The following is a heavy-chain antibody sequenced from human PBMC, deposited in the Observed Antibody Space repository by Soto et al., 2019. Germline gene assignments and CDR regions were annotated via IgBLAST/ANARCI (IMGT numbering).Heavy chain of an antibody. D-gene: IGHD5-12*01. V-gene: IGHV4-31*03. J-gene: IGHJ6*02. CDR2: IYYSGST. Sequence: SETLSLTCTVSGGSISSGGYYWSWIRQHPGKGLEWIGYIYYSGSTYYNPSLKSRVTISVDTSKNQFSLKLSSVTAADTAVYYCAREVRDGYNFNYYYGMDVWGQGTTVTVSS. CDR3: AREVRDGYNFNYYYGMDV. CDR1: GGSISSGGYY.